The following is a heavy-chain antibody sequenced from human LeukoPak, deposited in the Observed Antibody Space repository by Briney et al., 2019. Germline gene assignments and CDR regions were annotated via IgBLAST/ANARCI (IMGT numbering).Heavy chain of an antibody. CDR3: ARKFRGYYDFWSGYPDAFDI. CDR2: INPNTGGT. V-gene: IGHV1-2*02. D-gene: IGHD3-3*01. J-gene: IGHJ3*02. Sequence: GASVKVSCKASGYTFTDYYVHWVRQAPGQGLEWMGWINPNTGGTNCAQKFQGRVTMTRDMSTSTVYMELSSLRSEDTAVYYCARKFRGYYDFWSGYPDAFDIWGQGTMVTVSS. CDR1: GYTFTDYY.